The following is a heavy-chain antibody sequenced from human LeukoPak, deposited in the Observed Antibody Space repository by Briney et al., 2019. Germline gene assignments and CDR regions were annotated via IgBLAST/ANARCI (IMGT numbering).Heavy chain of an antibody. CDR2: INHSGST. Sequence: SETLSLTCAVYGGSFSGYYWSWIRQPPGKGLEWIGEINHSGSTNYNPSLKSRVTISVDTSKNQFSLKLSSVTAADTAVYYRARDAYTAMARDAFDIWGQGTMVTVSS. D-gene: IGHD5-18*01. CDR1: GGSFSGYY. V-gene: IGHV4-34*01. CDR3: ARDAYTAMARDAFDI. J-gene: IGHJ3*02.